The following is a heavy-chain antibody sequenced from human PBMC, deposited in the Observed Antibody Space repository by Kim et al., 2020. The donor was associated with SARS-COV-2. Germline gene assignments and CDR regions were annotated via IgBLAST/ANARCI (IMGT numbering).Heavy chain of an antibody. V-gene: IGHV3-15*01. CDR1: GFTFSNAW. Sequence: GGSLRLSCAASGFTFSNAWMSWVRQAPGKGLEWVGRIKSKTDGGTTDYAAPVKGRFTISRDDSKNTLYLQMNSLKTEDTAVYYCTTGSSGWYSYFQHWGQGTLVTVSS. D-gene: IGHD6-19*01. J-gene: IGHJ1*01. CDR3: TTGSSGWYSYFQH. CDR2: IKSKTDGGTT.